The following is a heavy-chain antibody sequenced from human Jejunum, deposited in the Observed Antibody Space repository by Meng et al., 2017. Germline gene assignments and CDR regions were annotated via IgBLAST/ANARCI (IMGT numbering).Heavy chain of an antibody. CDR2: ISASGVTP. CDR3: VKEATMIRGVVNPYFDF. V-gene: IGHV3-23*01. J-gene: IGHJ4*02. D-gene: IGHD3-10*01. Sequence: GGSLRLSCAASGFTFNVYDMHWVRQAPEKGLEWVSGISASGVTPFYAASVKGRFTISRDNSKNTLYLQLNSLRAEDTAMYHCVKEATMIRGVVNPYFDFWGQGTPVTVSS. CDR1: GFTFNVYD.